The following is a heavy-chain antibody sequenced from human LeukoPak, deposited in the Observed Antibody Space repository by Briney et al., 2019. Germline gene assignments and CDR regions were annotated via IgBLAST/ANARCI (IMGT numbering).Heavy chain of an antibody. J-gene: IGHJ5*02. CDR2: INWNGGST. CDR3: ASTIFGGFDP. CDR1: GFTFDDYG. V-gene: IGHV3-20*04. D-gene: IGHD3-3*01. Sequence: GSLRLSCAASGFTFDDYGMNWVRQAPGKGLEWVSGINWNGGSTGYADSVKGRFTISRDNAKNSLYLQMNSLRAEDTALYYCASTIFGGFDPWGQGTLVTVSS.